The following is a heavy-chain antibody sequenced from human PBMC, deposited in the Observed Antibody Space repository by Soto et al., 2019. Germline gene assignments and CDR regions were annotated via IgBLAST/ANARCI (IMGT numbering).Heavy chain of an antibody. CDR2: MIPTDGST. Sequence: ASAKVSCKTSGYTFSDYHIHWVRQAPGQGLEWMGRMIPTDGSTMYAQKFQGRVTLTRDTSTSTAYMELTSLRFEDTAFYYCARDSYGSDYWGQGTQVTVSS. CDR1: GYTFSDYH. V-gene: IGHV1-46*03. D-gene: IGHD3-10*01. CDR3: ARDSYGSDY. J-gene: IGHJ4*02.